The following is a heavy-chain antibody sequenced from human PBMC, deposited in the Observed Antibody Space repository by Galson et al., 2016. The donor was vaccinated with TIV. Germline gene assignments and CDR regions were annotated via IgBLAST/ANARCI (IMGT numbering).Heavy chain of an antibody. CDR1: GYTFGNYG. V-gene: IGHV1-18*04. D-gene: IGHD2-2*01. Sequence: SVKVSCKASGYTFGNYGISWMRQAPGQGLEWVGWISVSHGDTNYARTLQGRITLTKDTFTRTEFMELRRLRSEDTAVFYCARESDCSSGTSYRRAFDDWGQGTPVTVSS. CDR2: ISVSHGDT. J-gene: IGHJ4*02. CDR3: ARESDCSSGTSYRRAFDD.